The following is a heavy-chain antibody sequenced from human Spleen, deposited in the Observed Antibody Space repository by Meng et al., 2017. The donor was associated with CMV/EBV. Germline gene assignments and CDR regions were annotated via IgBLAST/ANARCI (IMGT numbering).Heavy chain of an antibody. CDR2: IYYSGST. V-gene: IGHV4-34*01. CDR3: ALTMVRGVMSHYFDY. Sequence: SETLSLTCAVYGGSFSGYYWSWIRQPPGKGLEWIGSIYYSGSTYYNPSLKSRVTISVDTSKNQFSLKLSSVTAADTAVYYCALTMVRGVMSHYFDYWGQGTLVTVSS. CDR1: GGSFSGYY. D-gene: IGHD3-10*01. J-gene: IGHJ4*02.